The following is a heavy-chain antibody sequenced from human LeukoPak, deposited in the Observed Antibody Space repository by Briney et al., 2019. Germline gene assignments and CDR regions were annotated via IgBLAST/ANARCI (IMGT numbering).Heavy chain of an antibody. J-gene: IGHJ3*02. D-gene: IGHD3-3*01. CDR3: AREARDHSGCDFWSGYYKGVAFDI. CDR2: IYTSGST. Sequence: PSETLSLTCTVSGGSISSGSYYWSWIRQPAGKGLEWIGRIYTSGSTNYNPSLKSRVTISVDTSKNQFSLKLSSVTAADTAVYYCAREARDHSGCDFWSGYYKGVAFDIWGQGTMVTVSS. V-gene: IGHV4-61*02. CDR1: GGSISSGSYY.